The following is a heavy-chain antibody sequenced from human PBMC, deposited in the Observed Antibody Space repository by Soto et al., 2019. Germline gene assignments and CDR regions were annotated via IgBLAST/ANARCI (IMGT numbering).Heavy chain of an antibody. V-gene: IGHV3-21*01. D-gene: IGHD2-2*01. Sequence: GGSLRLSCAVSGFYFNNYGINWVRQPPGKGLEWVSSVSKSDYTYYSDSVRGRFTISRDNAKNSVSLQMNSLRAEDTAVYYCAREDSIIIPAVSDFWGQGTLVTVYS. CDR3: AREDSIIIPAVSDF. CDR2: VSKSDYT. J-gene: IGHJ4*02. CDR1: GFYFNNYG.